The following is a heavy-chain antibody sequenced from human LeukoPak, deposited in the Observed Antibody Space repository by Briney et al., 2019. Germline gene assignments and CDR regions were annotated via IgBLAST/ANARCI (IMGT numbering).Heavy chain of an antibody. CDR2: IYSGGST. V-gene: IGHV3-66*01. J-gene: IGHJ6*02. CDR1: GFTVSSNY. Sequence: PGGSLRLSCAASGFTVSSNYMSWVRQAPGKGLEWVSVIYSGGSTYYADSVKGRFTISRDNSKNTLYLQMNSLRAEDTAVYYCARDNRVLLWFGELLNYYYYGMDVWGQGTTVTVSS. CDR3: ARDNRVLLWFGELLNYYYYGMDV. D-gene: IGHD3-10*01.